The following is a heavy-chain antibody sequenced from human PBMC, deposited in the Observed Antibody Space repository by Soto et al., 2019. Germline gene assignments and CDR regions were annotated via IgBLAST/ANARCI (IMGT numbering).Heavy chain of an antibody. D-gene: IGHD3-10*01. V-gene: IGHV1-46*03. CDR3: ARDDIWFGAAGPEPYYYYGMDV. Sequence: ASVKVSCKASGYTFTSYYMHWVRQAPGQGLEWMGIINPSGGSTSYAQKFQGRVTMTRDTSTSTVYMELSSLRSEDTAVYYCARDDIWFGAAGPEPYYYYGMDVWGQGTTVTVSS. CDR2: INPSGGST. CDR1: GYTFTSYY. J-gene: IGHJ6*02.